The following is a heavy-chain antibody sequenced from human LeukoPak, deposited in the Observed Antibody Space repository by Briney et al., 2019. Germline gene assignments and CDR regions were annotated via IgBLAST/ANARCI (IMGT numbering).Heavy chain of an antibody. CDR3: ARGGYSSGWYYYYMDV. J-gene: IGHJ6*03. Sequence: PGGSLRLSCAASGFTFSSYWMSWVRQAPGKGLEWVANIKQDGSEKYYVDSVKGRFTISRDNAKNSLYLQMNSLRAEDTAVYYCARGGYSSGWYYYYMDVWGKGTTVTISS. CDR1: GFTFSSYW. V-gene: IGHV3-7*01. D-gene: IGHD6-19*01. CDR2: IKQDGSEK.